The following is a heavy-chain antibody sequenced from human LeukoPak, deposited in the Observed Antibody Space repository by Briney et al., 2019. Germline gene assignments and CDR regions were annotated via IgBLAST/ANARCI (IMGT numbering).Heavy chain of an antibody. D-gene: IGHD5-24*01. V-gene: IGHV3-53*01. Sequence: GGSLRLSCAASGFTVSGNYMNWVRQAPGKGLEWVSVLYSGGTSYYADSVKGRFSISRDNSKNTLYLQVNSLRAEDTAVYYCARGGRDGYNYFDYWGQGTLVTVSS. CDR1: GFTVSGNY. CDR3: ARGGRDGYNYFDY. CDR2: LYSGGTS. J-gene: IGHJ4*02.